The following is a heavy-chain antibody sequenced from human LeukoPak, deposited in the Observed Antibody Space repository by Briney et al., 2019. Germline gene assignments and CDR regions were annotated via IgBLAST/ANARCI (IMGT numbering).Heavy chain of an antibody. V-gene: IGHV4-31*03. J-gene: IGHJ4*02. CDR3: ARSGRNPLWLSLDY. D-gene: IGHD5-18*01. CDR1: SASISSGGYY. CDR2: IYHSGSP. Sequence: SQTLSLTCTVSSASISSGGYYWTWIRQYPGKGLEWIGYIYHSGSPYYNPSLRSRVTISVDTSKNQVSLNVTSVTAADTAVYYCARSGRNPLWLSLDYWGQGTLVTVSS.